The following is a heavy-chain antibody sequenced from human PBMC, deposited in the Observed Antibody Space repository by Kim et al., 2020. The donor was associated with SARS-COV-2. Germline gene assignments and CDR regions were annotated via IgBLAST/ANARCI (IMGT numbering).Heavy chain of an antibody. CDR3: ARFDSSGYVAFDI. Sequence: YAQKLQGRVTMTTDTSTSTAYMELRSLRSDDTAVYYCARFDSSGYVAFDIWGQGTMVTVSS. D-gene: IGHD3-22*01. V-gene: IGHV1-18*01. J-gene: IGHJ3*02.